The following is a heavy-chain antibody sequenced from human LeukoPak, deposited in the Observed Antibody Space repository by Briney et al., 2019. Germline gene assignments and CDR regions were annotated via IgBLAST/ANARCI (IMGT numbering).Heavy chain of an antibody. Sequence: EASVKVSCKASGGTFSSYAISWVRQAPGQGLEWMGGIIPIFGTANYAQKFQGRVTITADESTGTAYMELSSLRSEDTAVYYCARDMAVTRDNWFDPWGQGTLVTVSS. CDR3: ARDMAVTRDNWFDP. CDR2: IIPIFGTA. V-gene: IGHV1-69*01. J-gene: IGHJ5*02. CDR1: GGTFSSYA. D-gene: IGHD4-11*01.